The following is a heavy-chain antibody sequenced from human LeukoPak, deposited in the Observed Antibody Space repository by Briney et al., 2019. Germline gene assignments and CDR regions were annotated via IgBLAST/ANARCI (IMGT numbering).Heavy chain of an antibody. Sequence: GGSLRLSCAASGITVSTHFMSWVRQPPGKGLEWVGNIKQDGSEKRYADSVRGRFSISRDNAQTSLYLQMNSLRAEDTAVYYCARASDPWLQLTWGQGTLVTVSS. J-gene: IGHJ5*02. CDR3: ARASDPWLQLT. V-gene: IGHV3-7*05. D-gene: IGHD5-24*01. CDR1: GITVSTHF. CDR2: IKQDGSEK.